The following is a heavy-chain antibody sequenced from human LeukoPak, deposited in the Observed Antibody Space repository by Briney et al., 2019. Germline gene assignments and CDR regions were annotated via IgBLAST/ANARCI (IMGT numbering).Heavy chain of an antibody. J-gene: IGHJ4*02. CDR1: GFTFSSYA. CDR3: AKELDGYYYAAGFDY. D-gene: IGHD3-22*01. CDR2: ISGSGGST. Sequence: GGSLRLSCAASGFTFSSYAMSWVRPAPGKGLEWVSAISGSGGSTYYADSVKGRFTISRDNSKNTLYLQMNSLRAEDTAVYYCAKELDGYYYAAGFDYWGQGTLVTVSS. V-gene: IGHV3-23*01.